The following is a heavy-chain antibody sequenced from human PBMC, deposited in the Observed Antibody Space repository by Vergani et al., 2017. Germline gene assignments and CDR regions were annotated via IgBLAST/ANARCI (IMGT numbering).Heavy chain of an antibody. D-gene: IGHD3-10*01. CDR1: GGSFSGYY. V-gene: IGHV4-34*01. Sequence: QVQLQQWGAGLLKPSETLSLTCAVYGGSFSGYYWSWIRQPPGKGLEWIGEINHSGSTNYNPSLKSRVTISVDTSKNQFSLKRSSVTAADTAVYYWASGGMTMVRHLRFDPWGQGTLVTVSS. CDR3: ASGGMTMVRHLRFDP. CDR2: INHSGST. J-gene: IGHJ5*02.